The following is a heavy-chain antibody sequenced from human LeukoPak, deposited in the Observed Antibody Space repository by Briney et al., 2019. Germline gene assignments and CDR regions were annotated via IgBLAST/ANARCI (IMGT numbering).Heavy chain of an antibody. D-gene: IGHD2/OR15-2a*01. V-gene: IGHV1-69*13. CDR2: IIPIFGTA. J-gene: IGHJ6*02. Sequence: GASVKVSCTASGVTFSSYAISWVRQAPGQGLEWMGGIIPIFGTANYAQKFQGRVTITADESTSTAYMELCSLRSEDTAVYYCARRGAIISYYYYGMDVWGQGTTVTVSS. CDR1: GVTFSSYA. CDR3: ARRGAIISYYYYGMDV.